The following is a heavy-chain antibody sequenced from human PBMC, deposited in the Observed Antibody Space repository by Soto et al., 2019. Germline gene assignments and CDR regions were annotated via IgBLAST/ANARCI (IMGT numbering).Heavy chain of an antibody. CDR2: ISSSSSYI. J-gene: IGHJ6*03. D-gene: IGHD5-12*01. V-gene: IGHV3-21*01. CDR3: ARSAPLDIVATITVPTNYYYYYMDV. Sequence: GGSLRLSCAASGFTFSSYSMNWVRQAPGKGLEWVSSISSSSSYIYYADSVKGRFTISRDNAKNSLYLQMNSLRAEDTAVYYCARSAPLDIVATITVPTNYYYYYMDVWGKGTTVTVSS. CDR1: GFTFSSYS.